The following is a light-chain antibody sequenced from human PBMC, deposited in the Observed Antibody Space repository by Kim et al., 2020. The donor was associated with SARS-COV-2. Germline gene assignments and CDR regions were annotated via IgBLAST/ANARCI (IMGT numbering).Light chain of an antibody. J-gene: IGLJ2*01. CDR1: SSDIDSYNF. CDR3: SSYTSSSAV. V-gene: IGLV2-14*03. CDR2: DVT. Sequence: PGQSLTISCSTGSSDIDSYNFVSWYQQHPGKAPKLMIYDVTHRPSGVSNRFSGSKSGNTASLTISGLQAEDEADYYCSSYTSSSAVFGGGTQLTVL.